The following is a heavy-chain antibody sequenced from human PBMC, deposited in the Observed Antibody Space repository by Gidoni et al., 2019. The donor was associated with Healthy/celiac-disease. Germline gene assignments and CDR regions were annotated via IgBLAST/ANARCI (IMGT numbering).Heavy chain of an antibody. J-gene: IGHJ4*02. CDR1: GCTFSSYA. CDR3: AKPRSGYYYYFDY. CDR2: ISGSGGST. Sequence: EVQLLESGGGLVQPGGSLRLSCAASGCTFSSYAMSWVRQAPGKGLEWVSAISGSGGSTYYADSVKGRFTISRDNSKNTLYLQMNSLRAEDTAVYYCAKPRSGYYYYFDYWGQGTLVTVSS. D-gene: IGHD3-22*01. V-gene: IGHV3-23*01.